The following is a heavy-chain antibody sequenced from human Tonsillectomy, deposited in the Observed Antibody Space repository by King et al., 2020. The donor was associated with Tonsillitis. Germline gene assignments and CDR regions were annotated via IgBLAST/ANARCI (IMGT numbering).Heavy chain of an antibody. V-gene: IGHV5-10-1*03. CDR3: ARSTGYWSGGSCFHPVTSYSYYGMDV. Sequence: VQLVESGAEVKKPGESLRISCKGSGYSFTSYWISWVRQMPGKGLEWMGRIDPSDSYTNYSPSFQGHVTISADKSISTAYLQWSSLKASDTAMYYCARSTGYWSGGSCFHPVTSYSYYGMDVWGQGTTVTVSS. D-gene: IGHD2-15*01. J-gene: IGHJ6*02. CDR1: GYSFTSYW. CDR2: IDPSDSYT.